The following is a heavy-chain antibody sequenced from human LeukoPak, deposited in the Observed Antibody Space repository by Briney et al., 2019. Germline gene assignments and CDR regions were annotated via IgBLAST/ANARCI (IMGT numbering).Heavy chain of an antibody. Sequence: SETLCLSCAVYGGSFSSYYWSWVRQPPGKGLEWIGEINQSGSTNYNPSLKSRVSISVDTSKKQFSLKQSSVTAADTAVYYCASPFLTNDYWGQGTLVTVSS. CDR2: INQSGST. V-gene: IGHV4-34*01. J-gene: IGHJ4*02. D-gene: IGHD3-3*01. CDR1: GGSFSSYY. CDR3: ASPFLTNDY.